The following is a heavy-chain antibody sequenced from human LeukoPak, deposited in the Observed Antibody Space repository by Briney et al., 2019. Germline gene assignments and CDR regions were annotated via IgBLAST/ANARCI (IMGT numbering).Heavy chain of an antibody. D-gene: IGHD4-17*01. CDR3: ARVLAGSYGDLYDY. V-gene: IGHV1-2*02. CDR1: GYTFTGYY. J-gene: IGHJ4*02. Sequence: GASVKVSCKASGYTFTGYYMHWVRQAPGQGLEWMGWINPNSGGTNYAQKFQGRVTMTRDTSISTAYMELSRLRPDDTAVYYCARVLAGSYGDLYDYWGQGTLVTVSS. CDR2: INPNSGGT.